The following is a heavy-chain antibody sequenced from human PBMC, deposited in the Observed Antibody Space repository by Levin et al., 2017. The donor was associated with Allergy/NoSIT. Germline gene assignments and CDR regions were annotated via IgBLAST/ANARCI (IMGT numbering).Heavy chain of an antibody. CDR1: GFTFDDYG. CDR2: INWNGGRT. V-gene: IGHV3-20*04. D-gene: IGHD3-3*01. J-gene: IGHJ4*02. Sequence: GESLKISCAASGFTFDDYGMSWVRQAPGKGLEWVSGINWNGGRTGYADSVKGRFTMSRDNAKNSLNLQMNSLRADDTALYYCVRLGWSGYNYLDYWGQGTLVTVSS. CDR3: VRLGWSGYNYLDY.